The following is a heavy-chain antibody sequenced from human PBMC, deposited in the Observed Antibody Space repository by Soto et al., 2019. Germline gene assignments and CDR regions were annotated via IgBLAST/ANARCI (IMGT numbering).Heavy chain of an antibody. CDR2: INSDGSST. Sequence: GGSLRLSCAASGFTFSSYWMHWVRQAPGKGLVWVSRINSDGSSTSYADSVKGRFTISRDNAKNTLYLQMNSLRAEDTAVYYCARGNVAVAGDFDYWGQGTLVTVSS. D-gene: IGHD6-19*01. V-gene: IGHV3-74*01. J-gene: IGHJ4*02. CDR1: GFTFSSYW. CDR3: ARGNVAVAGDFDY.